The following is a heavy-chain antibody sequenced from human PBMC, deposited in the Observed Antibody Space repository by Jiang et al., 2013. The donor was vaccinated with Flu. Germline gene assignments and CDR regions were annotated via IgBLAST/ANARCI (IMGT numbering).Heavy chain of an antibody. J-gene: IGHJ3*01. Sequence: GPGLVKPSETLSLTCTVSGGAITSHYWSWIRQPPGRGLEWIGYIYYSGTTNYNPSLESRVTISVDKSKNQFSLKMRSVTAADTAVYYCARRGYSFGLDAFDVWGQGDNGRRLF. D-gene: IGHD5-18*01. CDR2: IYYSGTT. CDR3: ARRGYSFGLDAFDV. V-gene: IGHV4-59*08. CDR1: GGAITSHY.